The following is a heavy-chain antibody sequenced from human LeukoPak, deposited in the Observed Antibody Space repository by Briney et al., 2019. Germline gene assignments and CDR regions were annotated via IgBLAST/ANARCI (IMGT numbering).Heavy chain of an antibody. Sequence: PGGSLRLSCAASGFTFSSSWMSWVRQAPGKGLEWVGNIKQDGSEKYYVDSVKGRFTTSRDNAKNSLYLKMNSLRAEDTAVYYCARIQRRGYCSSTSCPAGGDFDYWGQGTLVTVSS. V-gene: IGHV3-7*01. CDR1: GFTFSSSW. J-gene: IGHJ4*02. D-gene: IGHD2-2*03. CDR2: IKQDGSEK. CDR3: ARIQRRGYCSSTSCPAGGDFDY.